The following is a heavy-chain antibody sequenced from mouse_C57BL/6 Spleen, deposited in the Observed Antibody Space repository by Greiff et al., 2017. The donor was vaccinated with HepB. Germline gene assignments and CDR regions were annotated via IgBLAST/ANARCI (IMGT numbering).Heavy chain of an antibody. CDR3: ARRAVVAHYYAMDY. Sequence: EVQLQQSGPELVKPGASVKISCKASGYSFTGYYMNWVKQSPEKSLEWIGEINPSTGGTTYNQKFKAKATLTVDKSSSTAYMQLKSLTSEDSAVYYCARRAVVAHYYAMDYWGQGTSVTVSS. CDR2: INPSTGGT. V-gene: IGHV1-42*01. J-gene: IGHJ4*01. CDR1: GYSFTGYY. D-gene: IGHD1-1*01.